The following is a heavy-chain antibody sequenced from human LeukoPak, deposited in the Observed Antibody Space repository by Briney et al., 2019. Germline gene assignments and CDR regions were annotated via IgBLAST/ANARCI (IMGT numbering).Heavy chain of an antibody. CDR3: AKDPSSSGYKDY. D-gene: IGHD3-22*01. CDR2: ISGSGSST. Sequence: GGSLRLSCAASGFTFSSYAMSWVRQAPVKGLEWVSAISGSGSSTYYADSVKGRFTISRDNSKNTLYLQMNSLRAEDTAVYYCAKDPSSSGYKDYWGQGTLVTVSS. CDR1: GFTFSSYA. V-gene: IGHV3-23*01. J-gene: IGHJ4*02.